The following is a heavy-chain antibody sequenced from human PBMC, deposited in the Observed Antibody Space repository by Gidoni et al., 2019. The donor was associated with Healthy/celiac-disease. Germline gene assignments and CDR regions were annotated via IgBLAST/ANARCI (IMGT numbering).Heavy chain of an antibody. CDR2: IWYDGSNK. Sequence: QVQLVESGGGVVQPGRSLRLSCAASGFTFSSYGMHWVRQAPGKGLEWVAVIWYDGSNKYYADSVKGRFTSSRDNSKNTLYLQMNSLRAEDTAVYYCARDGSYCTNGVCYSFYFDYWGQGTLVTVSS. CDR3: ARDGSYCTNGVCYSFYFDY. V-gene: IGHV3-33*01. D-gene: IGHD2-8*01. J-gene: IGHJ4*02. CDR1: GFTFSSYG.